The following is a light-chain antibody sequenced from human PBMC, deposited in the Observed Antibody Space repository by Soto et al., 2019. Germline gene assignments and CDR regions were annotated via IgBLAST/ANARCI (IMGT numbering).Light chain of an antibody. CDR2: FGS. J-gene: IGKJ1*01. Sequence: ILMTQSPLSLPVTPGETVSISCRSSQSILHSNGYYYLDWYLQKPGQSPQLLIYFGSNRAWGVPDRFSGSGSGTDFTLTISRVEAEDVGVYYCMQAIQTPPCTFGRGTKVEIK. V-gene: IGKV2-28*01. CDR3: MQAIQTPPCT. CDR1: QSILHSNGYYY.